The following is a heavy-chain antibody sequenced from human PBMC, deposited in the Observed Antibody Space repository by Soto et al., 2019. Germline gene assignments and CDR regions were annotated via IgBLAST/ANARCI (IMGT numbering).Heavy chain of an antibody. Sequence: EVQLVESGGGLVQPGGSLRLSCAASGFIFSDHHMDWVRQAPGKGLEWVGRGRNKANSYITEYAASVKGRFTISRDDSKNSLYLQMNSLKTEDTAVYYCGRLYCSGGSCLYMDVWGKGTTVTVSS. V-gene: IGHV3-72*01. D-gene: IGHD2-15*01. CDR3: GRLYCSGGSCLYMDV. CDR1: GFIFSDHH. CDR2: GRNKANSYIT. J-gene: IGHJ6*03.